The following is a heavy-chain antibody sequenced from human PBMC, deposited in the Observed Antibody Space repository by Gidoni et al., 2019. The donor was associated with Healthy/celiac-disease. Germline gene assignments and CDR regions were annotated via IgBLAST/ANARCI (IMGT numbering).Heavy chain of an antibody. V-gene: IGHV3-21*01. D-gene: IGHD3-9*01. J-gene: IGHJ4*02. CDR2: ISSSSSYI. CDR3: ARGLGKILTGYYFFDY. Sequence: EVQLVESGGGLVKPVGSLSLSCAASGFPFCSYSMNWVRQAPGKGLEWVSSISSSSSYIYYADSVKGRFTISRDNAKNSLYLQMNSLRAEDTAVYYCARGLGKILTGYYFFDYWGQGTLVTVSS. CDR1: GFPFCSYS.